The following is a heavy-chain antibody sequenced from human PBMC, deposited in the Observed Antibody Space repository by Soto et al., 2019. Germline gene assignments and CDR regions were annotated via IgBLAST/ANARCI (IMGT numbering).Heavy chain of an antibody. CDR2: ISGSGGST. Sequence: PGGSLRLSCAASGFTFSSYAMSWVRQAPGKGLEWVSAISGSGGSTYYADSVKGRFTISRDNSKNTLYLQMNSLRAEDTAVYYCEKESTVLSRFLEWLLTYGMDVWGQGTTVTVSS. D-gene: IGHD3-3*01. J-gene: IGHJ6*02. CDR1: GFTFSSYA. V-gene: IGHV3-23*01. CDR3: EKESTVLSRFLEWLLTYGMDV.